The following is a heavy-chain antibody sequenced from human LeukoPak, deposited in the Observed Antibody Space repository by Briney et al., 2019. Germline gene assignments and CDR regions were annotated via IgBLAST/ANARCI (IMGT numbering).Heavy chain of an antibody. CDR1: GGSVNSYY. J-gene: IGHJ4*02. V-gene: IGHV4-4*07. CDR3: ARDSRDPSLWFGELLSPLDC. D-gene: IGHD3-10*01. CDR2: FYTSGST. Sequence: PSETLSLTCSVSGGSVNSYYWSWIRQPAGKGLEWIGRFYTSGSTDYNPSLKSRLTMSVDTSKNQFSLNLSSVTAAGTAVYYCARDSRDPSLWFGELLSPLDCWGQGTLVTVSS.